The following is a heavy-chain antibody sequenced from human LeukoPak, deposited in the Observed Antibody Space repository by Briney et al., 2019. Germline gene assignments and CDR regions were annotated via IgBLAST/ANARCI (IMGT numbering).Heavy chain of an antibody. V-gene: IGHV3-23*01. CDR3: AKDRRGSGSYLPDAFDI. J-gene: IGHJ3*02. Sequence: PGGSLRLSCAASGFTFSSYAMSWVRQAPGKGLEWVSGISGSGGTTYYADSVQGRFTISRDNSKKTVYLQMSSLRAEDTAVYYCAKDRRGSGSYLPDAFDIWGQGTMVTVSS. CDR2: ISGSGGTT. D-gene: IGHD3-10*01. CDR1: GFTFSSYA.